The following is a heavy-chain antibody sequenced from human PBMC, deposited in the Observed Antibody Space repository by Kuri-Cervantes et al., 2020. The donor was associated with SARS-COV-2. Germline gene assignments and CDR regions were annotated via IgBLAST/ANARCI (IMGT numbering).Heavy chain of an antibody. D-gene: IGHD6-13*01. CDR1: GYTFTSYG. J-gene: IGHJ6*01. CDR2: IRAYNGNT. Sequence: ASVKVSCKASGYTFTSYGISWVRQAPGQGLEWMGWIRAYNGNTNYAQKLQGRVTMTTDTSTSTAYMELRSLRSDDTAVYYCARDGGMAAAGQYYYYGMDVWGQGTMVTVSS. CDR3: ARDGGMAAAGQYYYYGMDV. V-gene: IGHV1-18*04.